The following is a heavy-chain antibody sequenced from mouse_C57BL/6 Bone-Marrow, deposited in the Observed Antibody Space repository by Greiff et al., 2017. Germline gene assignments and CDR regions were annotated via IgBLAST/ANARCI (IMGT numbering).Heavy chain of an antibody. J-gene: IGHJ1*03. CDR1: GFTFSDYY. D-gene: IGHD1-1*01. CDR3: ARHEGYYGSSYGYFDV. Sequence: EVKLVESGGGLVQPGGSLKLSCAASGFTFSDYYMYWVRQTPEKRLEWVAYISNGGGSTYYPDTVKGRFTISRDNAKNTLYLQMSRLKSEDTAMYYCARHEGYYGSSYGYFDVWGTGTTVTVSS. CDR2: ISNGGGST. V-gene: IGHV5-12*01.